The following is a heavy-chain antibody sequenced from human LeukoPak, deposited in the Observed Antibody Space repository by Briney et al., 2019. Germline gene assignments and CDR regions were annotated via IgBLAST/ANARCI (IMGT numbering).Heavy chain of an antibody. CDR3: AKTGGPWD. CDR1: GFTFSSYA. D-gene: IGHD7-27*01. Sequence: GRSLRLSCAASGFTFSSYAMHWVRQAPGKGLEWVAVISYDGSNKYYADSVKGRFTISRDNSKNALFLQMNSLRADDTAIYYCAKTGGPWDWGQGTLVTVSS. CDR2: ISYDGSNK. J-gene: IGHJ4*02. V-gene: IGHV3-30*14.